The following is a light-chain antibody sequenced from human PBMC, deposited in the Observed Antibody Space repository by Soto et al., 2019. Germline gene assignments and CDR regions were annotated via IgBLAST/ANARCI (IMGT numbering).Light chain of an antibody. J-gene: IGKJ1*01. CDR1: QSVLYSSNSKNH. CDR3: QQYYSTPLT. Sequence: DIVMTQSPDSLAVSLGERATINCKSSQSVLYSSNSKNHLAWYQQKPGQPPKLLIYWASTRESGVPDRFSGSGSGTDFTLTISSLQAEDVAVYYCQQYYSTPLTFGQGTRVEIK. CDR2: WAS. V-gene: IGKV4-1*01.